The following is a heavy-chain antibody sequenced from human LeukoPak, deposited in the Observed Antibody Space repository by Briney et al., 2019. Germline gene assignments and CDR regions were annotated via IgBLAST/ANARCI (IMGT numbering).Heavy chain of an antibody. V-gene: IGHV1-2*02. J-gene: IGHJ4*02. CDR2: INPNSGGT. CDR1: GYTLTGYY. CDR3: ARGSMVRGASSPGY. Sequence: ASVKVSCKASGYTLTGYYMHWVRQAPGQGLEWMGWINPNSGGTNYAQKFQGRVTMTRDTSISTAYMELSRLRSDDTAVYYCARGSMVRGASSPGYWGQGTLVTVSS. D-gene: IGHD3-10*01.